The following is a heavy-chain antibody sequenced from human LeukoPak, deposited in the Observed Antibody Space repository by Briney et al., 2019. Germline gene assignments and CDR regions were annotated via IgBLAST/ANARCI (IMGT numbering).Heavy chain of an antibody. CDR3: ARGDSSSWYWGLGAFDI. V-gene: IGHV1-8*01. J-gene: IGHJ3*02. Sequence: GASVKVSCKASGYTFTSYDINWVRQATGQGLEWMGWMNPNSGNTGYAQKFQGRVTMTRNTSISTAYMELSILRSEDTAVYYCARGDSSSWYWGLGAFDIWGQGTMVTVSS. CDR1: GYTFTSYD. CDR2: MNPNSGNT. D-gene: IGHD6-13*01.